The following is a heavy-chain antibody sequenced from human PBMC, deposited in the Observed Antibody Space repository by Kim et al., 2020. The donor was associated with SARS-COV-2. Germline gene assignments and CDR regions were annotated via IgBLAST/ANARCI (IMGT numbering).Heavy chain of an antibody. D-gene: IGHD5-12*01. Sequence: NYNPSLKSRVTISVDTSTNRFSLKLSSVTAADTAVYYCARAGGYVNYFDYWGQGTLVTVSS. J-gene: IGHJ4*02. V-gene: IGHV4-59*01. CDR3: ARAGGYVNYFDY.